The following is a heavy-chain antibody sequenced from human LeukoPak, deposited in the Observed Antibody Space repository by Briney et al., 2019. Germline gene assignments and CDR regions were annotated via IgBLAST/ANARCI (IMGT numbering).Heavy chain of an antibody. CDR3: ARGRMDVAGYSSSWYSFKYYFDY. Sequence: SETLSLTCAVYGGSFSGYYWSWIRQPPGKGLEWIGEINHSGSTNYSPSLKSRVTISVDTSKNQFSLKLSSVTAADTAVYYCARGRMDVAGYSSSWYSFKYYFDYWGQGTLVTVSS. D-gene: IGHD6-13*01. CDR2: INHSGST. CDR1: GGSFSGYY. J-gene: IGHJ4*02. V-gene: IGHV4-34*01.